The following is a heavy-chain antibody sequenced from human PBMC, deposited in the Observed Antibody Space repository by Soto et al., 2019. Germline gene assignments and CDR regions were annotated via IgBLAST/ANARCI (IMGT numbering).Heavy chain of an antibody. V-gene: IGHV3-23*01. J-gene: IGHJ3*01. CDR2: VSASGLNT. Sequence: GGSLRLSCAASGFTFSTYAMAWVRQAPGKGLEWVSGVSASGLNTDYADPVKGRFYISRDNSKNTVSLHMNSLRAEDTALYYCARDGDAFRIDAFDVWGQGTMVTVSS. D-gene: IGHD2-15*01. CDR3: ARDGDAFRIDAFDV. CDR1: GFTFSTYA.